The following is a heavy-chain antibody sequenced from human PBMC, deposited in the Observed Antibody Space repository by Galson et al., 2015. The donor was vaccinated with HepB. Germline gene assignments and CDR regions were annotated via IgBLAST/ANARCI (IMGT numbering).Heavy chain of an antibody. CDR1: GFTFSSYA. Sequence: SLRLSCAASGFTFSSYAMSWVRQAPGKGLEWVSAISSSGSSTYYADSVKGRFTISRDSSKNTLYLQMNSLRAEDTAVYYCAKVVTTAIYFDYWGQGTLVTVSS. J-gene: IGHJ4*02. D-gene: IGHD4-11*01. CDR2: ISSSGSST. CDR3: AKVVTTAIYFDY. V-gene: IGHV3-23*01.